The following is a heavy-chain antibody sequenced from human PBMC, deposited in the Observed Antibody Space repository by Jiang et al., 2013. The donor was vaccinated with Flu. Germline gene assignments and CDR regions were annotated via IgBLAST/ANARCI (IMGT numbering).Heavy chain of an antibody. CDR2: MNLTVVI. V-gene: IGHV1-8*01. Sequence: TGQGLEWMGWMNLTVVIQAMHRSSRAESPCTRTTSISTAYMELSSLSSEDTAVYYCARGRNWGQTDWYFDLWGRGTLVTVSS. J-gene: IGHJ2*01. CDR3: ARGRNWGQTDWYFDL. D-gene: IGHD7-27*01.